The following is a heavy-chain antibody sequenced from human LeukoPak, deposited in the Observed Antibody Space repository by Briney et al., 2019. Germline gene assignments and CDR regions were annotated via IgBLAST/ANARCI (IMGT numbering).Heavy chain of an antibody. CDR3: ARDRGAFGYMDV. CDR1: GFSFGSYA. Sequence: GGSLRLSCAASGFSFGSYAMHWVRQAPGKGLEWVAVISYDGSNKYYADSVKGRFTISRDNSKNTLYLQMNSLRAEDTAVYYCARDRGAFGYMDVWGKGTTVTVSS. V-gene: IGHV3-30*19. CDR2: ISYDGSNK. J-gene: IGHJ6*03. D-gene: IGHD3-10*01.